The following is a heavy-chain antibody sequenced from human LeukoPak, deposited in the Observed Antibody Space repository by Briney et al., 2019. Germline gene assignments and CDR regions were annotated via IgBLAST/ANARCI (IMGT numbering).Heavy chain of an antibody. D-gene: IGHD2-2*01. Sequence: ASLKVSCTASGYTFTAYYMHWVRQAPGQGLDWMGWINPQSGDTKFAQKFQGRVTMTRDTSISTAYLELTSLRSDDTAVYYCARDGDYLLLSARYYMDVWGKGTTLTISS. CDR1: GYTFTAYY. CDR3: ARDGDYLLLSARYYMDV. J-gene: IGHJ6*03. V-gene: IGHV1-2*02. CDR2: INPQSGDT.